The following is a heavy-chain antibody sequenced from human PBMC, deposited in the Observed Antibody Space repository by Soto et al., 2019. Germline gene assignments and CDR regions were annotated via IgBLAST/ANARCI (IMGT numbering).Heavy chain of an antibody. Sequence: GGSLRLSCAVSGFPFSSYVMTWVRQAPGKGLEWVSVTSGGGGSTNYAESVKGRFTISRDNSENTLYLQMNSLRAEDTAVYYCAKAVTLVRGINPYSYGLDVWGQGTTVTVSS. CDR1: GFPFSSYV. CDR2: TSGGGGST. D-gene: IGHD3-10*01. J-gene: IGHJ6*02. CDR3: AKAVTLVRGINPYSYGLDV. V-gene: IGHV3-23*01.